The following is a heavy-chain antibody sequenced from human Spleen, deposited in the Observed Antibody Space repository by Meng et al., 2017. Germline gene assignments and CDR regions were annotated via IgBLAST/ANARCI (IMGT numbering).Heavy chain of an antibody. Sequence: GESLKISCAASGFTVSHNYMSWVRQAPGKGLEWVSVIYSGGNTYYADSVKGRFTISRDNSKNTLYLQMNSLRAEDTAVYYCARRGYSYGYSEYYFDYWGQGTLVTVSS. J-gene: IGHJ4*02. CDR3: ARRGYSYGYSEYYFDY. D-gene: IGHD5-18*01. V-gene: IGHV3-66*02. CDR1: GFTVSHNY. CDR2: IYSGGNT.